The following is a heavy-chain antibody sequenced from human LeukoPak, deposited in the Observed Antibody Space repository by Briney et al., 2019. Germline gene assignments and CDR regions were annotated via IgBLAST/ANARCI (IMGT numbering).Heavy chain of an antibody. J-gene: IGHJ3*02. D-gene: IGHD3-16*01. CDR2: ISSSSGIT. V-gene: IGHV3-23*01. Sequence: PGGSLRLSCAASGFTFSSFAMSRVRQAPGRGMEWGSLISSSSGITDYADSVKGRFTISSDNSKNTLFSQMDSLRAEDTALYYCAKEYMPFGSSGVKRVGGAFDIWGQGTRVTVSS. CDR1: GFTFSSFA. CDR3: AKEYMPFGSSGVKRVGGAFDI.